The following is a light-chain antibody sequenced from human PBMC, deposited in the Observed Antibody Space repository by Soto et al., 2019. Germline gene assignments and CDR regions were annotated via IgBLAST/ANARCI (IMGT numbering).Light chain of an antibody. Sequence: QSVLTQPPSASVSPGQSVTISCTGTSSDVGGYNYVSWYQQHPGKAPKLMIYEVSKRPSGVPDRFSGSKSGNTASLTVSGLQPEDEADYYCSSYAGSNKSVFGTGTKLTVL. J-gene: IGLJ1*01. V-gene: IGLV2-8*01. CDR2: EVS. CDR1: SSDVGGYNY. CDR3: SSYAGSNKSV.